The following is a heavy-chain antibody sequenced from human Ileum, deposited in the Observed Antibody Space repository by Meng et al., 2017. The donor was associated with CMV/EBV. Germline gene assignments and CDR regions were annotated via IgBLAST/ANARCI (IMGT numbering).Heavy chain of an antibody. V-gene: IGHV3-53*01. CDR2: IHSGGAT. CDR3: ARDGYSSSWFVT. CDR1: GLSVSSNY. J-gene: IGHJ5*01. Sequence: LSCAASGLSVSSNYMTWVRQAPGKGLEWVSIIHSGGATYYADSVKGRFTISRDNSKNTLYLQMNSLRAEDTAVYYCARDGYSSSWFVTWGKG. D-gene: IGHD6-19*01.